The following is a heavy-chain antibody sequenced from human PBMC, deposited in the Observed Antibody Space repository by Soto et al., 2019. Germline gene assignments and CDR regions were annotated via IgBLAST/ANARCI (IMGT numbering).Heavy chain of an antibody. CDR2: ITGSGGST. V-gene: IGHV3-23*01. J-gene: IGHJ6*02. D-gene: IGHD3-9*01. Sequence: GGSLRLSCAASGFTFSSYSMSWVRQAPGKGLEWVSSITGSGGSTYNADSVKGRFTISRDNSENTLYLQMNSLRAEDTAVYYCAKEYSDFLTAFYGPLNIYYYYSGMDVWGQGTTVTVSS. CDR1: GFTFSSYS. CDR3: AKEYSDFLTAFYGPLNIYYYYSGMDV.